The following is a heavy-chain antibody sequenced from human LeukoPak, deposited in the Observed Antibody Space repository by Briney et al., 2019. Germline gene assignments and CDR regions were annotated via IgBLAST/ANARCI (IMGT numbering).Heavy chain of an antibody. CDR1: GFTFSNYW. CDR3: AREYYHNSSGYGSFFY. J-gene: IGHJ4*02. Sequence: PGGSLRLSCAASGFTFSNYWMSWVRQAPGKGLEWVANIKEDGSAKYYVDSVKGRFTISRDNAKNSLYLQMNSLRAEDTAVYYCAREYYHNSSGYGSFFYWGQGTLVTVSS. D-gene: IGHD3-22*01. CDR2: IKEDGSAK. V-gene: IGHV3-7*01.